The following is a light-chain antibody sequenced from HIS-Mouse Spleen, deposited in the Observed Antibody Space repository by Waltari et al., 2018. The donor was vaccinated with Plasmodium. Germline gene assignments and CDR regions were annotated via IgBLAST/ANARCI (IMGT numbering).Light chain of an antibody. J-gene: IGLJ3*02. CDR3: YSAADNNLV. V-gene: IGLV3-27*01. CDR1: VLAKKY. Sequence: SYELTQPSSVSVSPGQTARITCSGDVLAKKYARWFQQKPGQAPVLVIYKDSARPSGIPERFSGSRSGTTVTLTISGAQVEDEADYYCYSAADNNLVFGGGTKLTVL. CDR2: KDS.